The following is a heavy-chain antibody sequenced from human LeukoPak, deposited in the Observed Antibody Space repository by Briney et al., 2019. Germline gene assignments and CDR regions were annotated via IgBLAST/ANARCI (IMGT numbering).Heavy chain of an antibody. Sequence: GASVKVSCKASGYXFTGYYIHWVRQAPGQGLEWMGWINPNSGGTNYAQKFQGRVTMTRDTSISTAYMELSRLRSDDTAVYYCAMDIVVVVAATNRRGSDYYYGMDVWGQGTTVTVSS. V-gene: IGHV1-2*02. CDR1: GYXFTGYY. CDR2: INPNSGGT. J-gene: IGHJ6*02. CDR3: AMDIVVVVAATNRRGSDYYYGMDV. D-gene: IGHD2-15*01.